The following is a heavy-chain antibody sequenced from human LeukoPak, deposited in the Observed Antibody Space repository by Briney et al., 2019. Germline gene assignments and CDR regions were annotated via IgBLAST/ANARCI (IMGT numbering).Heavy chain of an antibody. Sequence: GGSLRLSCAASGFTFSSYAMHWVRQAPGKGLEWVAVISYDGSNKYYADSVKGRFTISRDNSKNTLYLQMNSLRAEDTAVYYCASIISMMPPYFDSWGQGTLVTVSS. V-gene: IGHV3-30*04. J-gene: IGHJ4*02. CDR3: ASIISMMPPYFDS. D-gene: IGHD3-22*01. CDR1: GFTFSSYA. CDR2: ISYDGSNK.